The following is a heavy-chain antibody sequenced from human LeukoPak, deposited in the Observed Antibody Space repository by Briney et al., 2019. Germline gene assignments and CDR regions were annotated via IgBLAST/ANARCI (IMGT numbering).Heavy chain of an antibody. CDR1: GFTFSSYW. J-gene: IGHJ6*03. Sequence: PGGSLRLSCAASGFTFSSYWMSWVRQAPGKGLEWVANIKQDGSEKYYVDSVKGRFTISRDNAKNSLYLQMNSLRAEDTAVYYCARDAAVAGTIPYYYYYMDVWGKGTTVTVSS. D-gene: IGHD6-19*01. CDR3: ARDAAVAGTIPYYYYYMDV. CDR2: IKQDGSEK. V-gene: IGHV3-7*01.